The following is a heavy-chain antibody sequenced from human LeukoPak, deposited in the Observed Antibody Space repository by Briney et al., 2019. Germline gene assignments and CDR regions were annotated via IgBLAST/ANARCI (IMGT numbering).Heavy chain of an antibody. D-gene: IGHD6-19*01. CDR2: INSDGSST. J-gene: IGHJ6*03. CDR3: ARDPIAVAGYYYYYYMDV. Sequence: GGSLRLSCAASGFTFSSYWMHWVRQAPGKGLVWVSRINSDGSSTSYADSVKGRFTISRDNAKNTLYLQMNSLRAEDTAVYYCARDPIAVAGYYYYYYMDVWGKGTTVTVSS. V-gene: IGHV3-74*01. CDR1: GFTFSSYW.